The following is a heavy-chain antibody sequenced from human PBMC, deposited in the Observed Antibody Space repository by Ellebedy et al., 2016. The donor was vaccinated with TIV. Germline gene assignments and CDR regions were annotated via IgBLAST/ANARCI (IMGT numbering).Heavy chain of an antibody. CDR1: GYNFATYW. J-gene: IGHJ4*02. CDR3: ARSLAGSGYIDS. CDR2: IFPLDSDT. Sequence: GESLKISCKASGYNFATYWIGWLRQTPGKGLEWMGIIFPLDSDTRYSPSFQGQVTISADRTLNTAYLQWSRLRASDTAMYYCARSLAGSGYIDSWGQGTLVNVSS. D-gene: IGHD6-19*01. V-gene: IGHV5-51*01.